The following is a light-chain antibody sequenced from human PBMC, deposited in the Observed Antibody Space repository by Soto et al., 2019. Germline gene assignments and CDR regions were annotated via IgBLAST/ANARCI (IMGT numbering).Light chain of an antibody. J-gene: IGLJ1*01. CDR3: CSYAGSSTYV. Sequence: QSALTQPASVSGSPGQSITISCTGTSSDVGIYNFVSWYQQHPGKAPKLMIYEGNKRPSGVSHRFSGSKSGYTASLTISGLQTEDEADYYCCSYAGSSTYVFGTGTKLTVL. CDR1: SSDVGIYNF. CDR2: EGN. V-gene: IGLV2-23*01.